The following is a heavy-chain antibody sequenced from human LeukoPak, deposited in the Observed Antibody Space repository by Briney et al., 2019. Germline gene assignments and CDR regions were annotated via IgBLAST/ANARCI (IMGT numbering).Heavy chain of an antibody. CDR2: ISSSGSTI. Sequence: SGGSLRLSCAASGFTFSDYYMSWIRQAPGKGLEWVSYISSSGSTIYYADSVKGRFTISRDNAKNSLYLQMNSLRAEDTAAYYCAKENTWIQLWLRPRISCYFGYWGQGTLVTVSS. D-gene: IGHD5-18*01. J-gene: IGHJ4*02. V-gene: IGHV3-11*04. CDR3: AKENTWIQLWLRPRISCYFGY. CDR1: GFTFSDYY.